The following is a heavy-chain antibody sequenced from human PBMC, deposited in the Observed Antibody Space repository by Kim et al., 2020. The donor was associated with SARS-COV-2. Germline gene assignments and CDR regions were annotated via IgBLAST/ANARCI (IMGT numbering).Heavy chain of an antibody. J-gene: IGHJ6*02. D-gene: IGHD6-19*01. CDR2: IWNDGSNK. CDR3: AREGSGCYGVYYFGMDV. CDR1: GFTFSSYG. V-gene: IGHV3-33*01. Sequence: GGSLRLSCAASGFTFSSYGMHWVRQAPGKGLEWVAVIWNDGSNKYYADSVKGRFTISRDNSKNTLYLQMNSLRAEDTAVYYCAREGSGCYGVYYFGMDVWGQGTTVTVSS.